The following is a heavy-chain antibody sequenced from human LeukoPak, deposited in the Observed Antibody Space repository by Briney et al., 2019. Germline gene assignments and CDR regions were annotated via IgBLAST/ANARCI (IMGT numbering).Heavy chain of an antibody. Sequence: SQTLSLTCTVSGGSISSGSYYWSWIRQPAGKGLEWIGRIYTSGSTNYNPSLKSRVTISVDTSKNQFSLKLSSVTAADTAVYYCARDRGGSGCYYFDYWGQGTLVTVSS. V-gene: IGHV4-61*02. CDR2: IYTSGST. CDR1: GGSISSGSYY. CDR3: ARDRGGSGCYYFDY. D-gene: IGHD6-19*01. J-gene: IGHJ4*02.